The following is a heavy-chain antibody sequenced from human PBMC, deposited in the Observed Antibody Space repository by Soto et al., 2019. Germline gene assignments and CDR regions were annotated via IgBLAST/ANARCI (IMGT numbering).Heavy chain of an antibody. CDR1: GFTFSGSA. V-gene: IGHV3-73*01. D-gene: IGHD4-17*01. J-gene: IGHJ4*02. CDR2: IRSKANSYAT. Sequence: EVQLVESGGGLVQPGGSLKLSCAASGFTFSGSAMHWVRQASGKGLEWVGRIRSKANSYATAYAASVKGRFTISRDDSKNTAYLQMNSLKTEDTAVDYCTPLVTTSPFDYWGQGTLVTVSS. CDR3: TPLVTTSPFDY.